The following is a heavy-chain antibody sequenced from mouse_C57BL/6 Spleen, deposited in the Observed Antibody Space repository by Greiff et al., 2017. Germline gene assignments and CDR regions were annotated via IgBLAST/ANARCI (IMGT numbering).Heavy chain of an antibody. D-gene: IGHD2-10*01. CDR1: GFTFTDYY. Sequence: EVKLQESGGGLVQPGGSLSLSCAASGFTFTDYYMSWVRQPPGKGLEWLGFISNKANGYTTEYSASVKGRFTISRDNSQSILYLQMNALRAEDSATYYCARLPYYGSDYAMDYWGQGTSVTVSS. CDR2: ISNKANGYTT. J-gene: IGHJ4*01. CDR3: ARLPYYGSDYAMDY. V-gene: IGHV7-3*01.